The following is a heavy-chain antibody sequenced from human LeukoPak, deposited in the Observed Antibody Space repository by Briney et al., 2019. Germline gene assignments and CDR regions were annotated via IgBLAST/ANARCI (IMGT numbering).Heavy chain of an antibody. CDR2: ISGSGGST. D-gene: IGHD2-21*02. V-gene: IGHV3-23*01. CDR3: AKGGQVTNSQVDY. Sequence: RGSLRLSCAASGFTFSSYAMSWVRQAPGKGLEWASGISGSGGSTYYADPVKGRFTISRDNSKNTVYLEMNSLRAEDTAVYYCAKGGQVTNSQVDYWGQGTLVTVSS. J-gene: IGHJ4*02. CDR1: GFTFSSYA.